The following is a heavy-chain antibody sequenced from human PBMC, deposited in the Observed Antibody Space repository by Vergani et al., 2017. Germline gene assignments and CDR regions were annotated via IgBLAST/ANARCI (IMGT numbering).Heavy chain of an antibody. CDR3: ARGEGDYGPGWFDP. CDR2: INHSGST. CDR1: GGSFSGYY. J-gene: IGHJ5*02. D-gene: IGHD4-17*01. V-gene: IGHV4-34*01. Sequence: QVQLQQWGAGLLKPSETLSLTCAVSGGSFSGYYWSWIRQPPGKGLEWIGEINHSGSTNYNPSLKRRVTISVDTSKNQVSLKLSSVTAADTAGYYCARGEGDYGPGWFDPWGQGTLVTVSS.